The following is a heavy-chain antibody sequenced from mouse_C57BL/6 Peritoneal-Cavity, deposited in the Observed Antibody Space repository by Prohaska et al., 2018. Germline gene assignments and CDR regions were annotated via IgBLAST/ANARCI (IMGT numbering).Heavy chain of an antibody. D-gene: IGHD2-1*01. V-gene: IGHV11-2*01. Sequence: EVQLLETGGGLVQPGGSRGLSCEGSGFTFSGFWMSWVRQTPGKTLEWIGDINSDGSAINYAPSIKDRFTIFRDNDKSTLYLQMSNVRSEDTATYFCMRYDGNYWYLDVCGTETTVTVTS. CDR3: MRYDGNYWYLDV. J-gene: IGHJ1*03. CDR2: INSDGSAI. CDR1: GFTFSGFW.